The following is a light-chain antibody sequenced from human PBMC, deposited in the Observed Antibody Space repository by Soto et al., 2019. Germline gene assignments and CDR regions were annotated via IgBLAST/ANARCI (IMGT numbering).Light chain of an antibody. J-gene: IGLJ2*01. CDR1: SSNIGSNF. CDR3: AAWDDSLSGVV. Sequence: QPVLTQPPSASGTPGQRVTISCSGSSSNIGSNFIYWYQQPPGTAPKLLIYRNNERPSGVPDRFSGSKSGTSASLAISGLRSEDEADYHCAAWDDSLSGVVFGGGTKLTVL. V-gene: IGLV1-47*01. CDR2: RNN.